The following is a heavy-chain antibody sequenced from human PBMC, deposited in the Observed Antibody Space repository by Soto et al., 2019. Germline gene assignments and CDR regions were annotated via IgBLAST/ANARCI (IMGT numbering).Heavy chain of an antibody. V-gene: IGHV3-53*01. CDR2: VYSGGST. CDR3: ARARSTAAGLFDS. CDR1: GFTVSSNY. Sequence: EVQLVESGGGLIQPGGSLRLSCAASGFTVSSNYMTWVRQAPGKGLEWVSAVYSGGSTYYADSVKGRFTISRDNSKNTLYLQMTSLRVDDTAVYYCARARSTAAGLFDSWGQGTLVTVSS. J-gene: IGHJ4*02. D-gene: IGHD6-13*01.